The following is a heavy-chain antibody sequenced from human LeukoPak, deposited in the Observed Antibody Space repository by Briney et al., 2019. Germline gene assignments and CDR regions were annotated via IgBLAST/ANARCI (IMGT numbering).Heavy chain of an antibody. J-gene: IGHJ4*02. CDR2: IYYSGTT. Sequence: SETLSLTCTVSGGSINSKSYYWGWIRQPPGKGLEWIGSIYYSGTTYYNPSLRSRVTISIDTSKNQFSLKLSSVTAADTAVYFCARHRGYSAYFEYWGQGTLVTVSS. CDR1: GGSINSKSYY. D-gene: IGHD5-12*01. CDR3: ARHRGYSAYFEY. V-gene: IGHV4-39*01.